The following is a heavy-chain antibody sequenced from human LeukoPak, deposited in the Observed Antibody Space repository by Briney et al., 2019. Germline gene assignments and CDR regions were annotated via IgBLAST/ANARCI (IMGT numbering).Heavy chain of an antibody. J-gene: IGHJ4*02. Sequence: PGGSLRLSCAASGFTFSSYAMSWVRQAPGKGLEWVSAISGSGGSTYYADSVKGRFTISRDNSKNTLYLQMNSLRAEDTAVYYCAKGRSPNTARTLFDYWGQGTLVTVSS. CDR1: GFTFSSYA. D-gene: IGHD5-18*01. CDR3: AKGRSPNTARTLFDY. CDR2: ISGSGGST. V-gene: IGHV3-23*01.